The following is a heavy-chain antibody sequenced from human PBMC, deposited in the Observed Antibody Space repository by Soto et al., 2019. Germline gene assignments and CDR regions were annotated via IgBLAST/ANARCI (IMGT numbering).Heavy chain of an antibody. J-gene: IGHJ6*02. Sequence: SETLSLTCTVSGGAIDSYYWSWIRQPPGKGLEWIGYITYNGNTNYSPSLQSRVTISRDTSKNQVSLDLRSVTAADTAVYYCATAKAAYYYYYGMDVWGQGTTVTVSS. V-gene: IGHV4-59*01. CDR3: ATAKAAYYYYYGMDV. D-gene: IGHD6-13*01. CDR1: GGAIDSYY. CDR2: ITYNGNT.